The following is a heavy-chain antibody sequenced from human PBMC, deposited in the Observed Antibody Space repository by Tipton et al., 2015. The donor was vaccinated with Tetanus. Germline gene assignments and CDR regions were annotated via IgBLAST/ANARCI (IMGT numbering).Heavy chain of an antibody. Sequence: GLVKPSETLSLTCTVSGGSVSSGSYYWSWIRQPPGKGPEWIGQIHSSGSTNYIPSLKSRVTISLDTSKNQFSLRLTSVTAADTAVYYCARDIEEVGATKYFDYWGQGTLVTVSS. D-gene: IGHD1-26*01. V-gene: IGHV4-61*01. CDR1: GGSVSSGSYY. CDR2: IHSSGST. CDR3: ARDIEEVGATKYFDY. J-gene: IGHJ4*02.